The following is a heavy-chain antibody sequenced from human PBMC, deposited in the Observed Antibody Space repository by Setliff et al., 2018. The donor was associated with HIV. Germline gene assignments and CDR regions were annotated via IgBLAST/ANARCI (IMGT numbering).Heavy chain of an antibody. CDR3: VRDARGGRLVSVYYFDF. CDR1: GFIFSSYE. V-gene: IGHV3-48*03. Sequence: LRLSCATSGFIFSSYEMNWVRQTPGKGLEWVSYIGGSGSARYYADSVKGRFTIFRDNAKNSVYLQMNSLRAEDTAVYYCVRDARGGRLVSVYYFDFWGQGTLVTVSS. CDR2: IGGSGSAR. J-gene: IGHJ4*02. D-gene: IGHD6-19*01.